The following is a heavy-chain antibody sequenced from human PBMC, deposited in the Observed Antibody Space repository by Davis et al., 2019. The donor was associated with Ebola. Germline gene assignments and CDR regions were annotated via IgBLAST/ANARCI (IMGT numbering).Heavy chain of an antibody. V-gene: IGHV3-23*01. Sequence: GGSLRLSCAASGFTFTSYAMSWVRQAPGKGLEWVSAVSGNAGGTYYADSVKGRFTISRDNSKNTLYLQMNSLRAEDTAVYYCANWVSDYWGQGTLVTVSS. CDR2: VSGNAGGT. D-gene: IGHD2-8*01. J-gene: IGHJ4*02. CDR1: GFTFTSYA. CDR3: ANWVSDY.